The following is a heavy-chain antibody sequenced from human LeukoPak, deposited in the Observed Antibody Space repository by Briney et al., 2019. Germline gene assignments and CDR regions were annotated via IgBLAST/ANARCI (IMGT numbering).Heavy chain of an antibody. CDR1: GFTLRSYS. Sequence: GGSLRLSCTASGFTLRSYSMNWVRQAPGKGLEWVSSISSSSSYLYYADSVKGRFTISRDDAKNSLYLQMNSLRAEDTAVYYCARDPSIDVWGQGTTVTVSS. D-gene: IGHD3-3*02. CDR3: ARDPSIDV. V-gene: IGHV3-21*01. J-gene: IGHJ6*02. CDR2: ISSSSSYL.